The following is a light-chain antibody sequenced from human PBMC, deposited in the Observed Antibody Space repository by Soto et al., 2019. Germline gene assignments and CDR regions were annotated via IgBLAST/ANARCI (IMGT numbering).Light chain of an antibody. Sequence: IQMTPSPSSLSASVGDRVTITCRASQRITTYLNWYQQKPGEAPKLLISTSGTLQRGVPSRFSGSGSGTDFTLTITALRPEDFATYFCQQTYSTPYTFGQGTMLEIK. CDR3: QQTYSTPYT. V-gene: IGKV1-39*01. CDR1: QRITTY. CDR2: TSG. J-gene: IGKJ2*01.